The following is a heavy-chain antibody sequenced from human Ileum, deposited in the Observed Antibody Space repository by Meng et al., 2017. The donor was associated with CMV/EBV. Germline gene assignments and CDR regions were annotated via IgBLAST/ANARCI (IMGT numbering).Heavy chain of an antibody. CDR3: AERGGGY. V-gene: IGHV4-59*11. J-gene: IGHJ4*02. CDR2: IHYTGRA. D-gene: IGHD1-1*01. CDR1: GVSIRPHS. Sequence: HGPRPQSGPGLVKPSAPLSLTCGVSGVSIRPHSWSWVRQTPGKGLEWIASIHYTGRADYSPSLKSRLTISVDTSDSQLSLKLSSVTPADTAMYYCAERGGGYWGQGILVTVSS.